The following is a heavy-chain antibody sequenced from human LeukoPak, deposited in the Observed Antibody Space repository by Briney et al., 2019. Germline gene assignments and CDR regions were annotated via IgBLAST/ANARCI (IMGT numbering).Heavy chain of an antibody. D-gene: IGHD3-10*01. CDR3: ARDQYYYGSGSSFSFDY. V-gene: IGHV7-4-1*02. Sequence: ASVKVSCKASGYTFTSYAMNWVRQAPGQGLEWMGWINTNTGNPTYAQGFTGRFVFSLDTSVSTAYLQISSLKAEDTAVYYCARDQYYYGSGSSFSFDYWGQGTLVTVSS. J-gene: IGHJ4*02. CDR1: GYTFTSYA. CDR2: INTNTGNP.